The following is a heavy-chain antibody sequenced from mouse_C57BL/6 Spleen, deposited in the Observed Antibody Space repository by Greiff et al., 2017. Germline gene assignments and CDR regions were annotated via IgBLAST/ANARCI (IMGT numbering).Heavy chain of an antibody. CDR1: GYTFTSYW. CDR3: AICQLGHWAY. Sequence: QVQLQQPGAELVKPGASVKVSCKASGYTFTSYWMHWVKQSTGQGLEWIGRIHPSDSDTNYNQKFKGKATLTVDKSSSTAYMQLSRRTSEASAVYYFAICQLGHWAYWGEGTLVTVSA. J-gene: IGHJ3*01. CDR2: IHPSDSDT. V-gene: IGHV1-74*01. D-gene: IGHD4-1*01.